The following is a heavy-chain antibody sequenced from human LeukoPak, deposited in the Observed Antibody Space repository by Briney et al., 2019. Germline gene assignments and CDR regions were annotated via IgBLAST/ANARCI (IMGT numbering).Heavy chain of an antibody. V-gene: IGHV4-34*01. D-gene: IGHD2-15*01. CDR1: GGSFSGYY. CDR2: INHSGST. CDR3: ARGLGYCSGGSCYFT. J-gene: IGHJ5*02. Sequence: PSETLSLTCAVYGGSFSGYYWSWIRQPPGKGLEWIGEINHSGSTNYNPSLKSRVTISVDTSKNQFSLKLSSVTAADTAVYYCARGLGYCSGGSCYFTWGQGTLVTVSS.